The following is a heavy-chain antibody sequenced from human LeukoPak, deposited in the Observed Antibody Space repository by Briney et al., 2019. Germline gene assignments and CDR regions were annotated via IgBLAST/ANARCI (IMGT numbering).Heavy chain of an antibody. D-gene: IGHD4-17*01. J-gene: IGHJ5*02. Sequence: GGTLRLSCAASGFTFSSYGMSWVRQAPGKGLEWVSAISGSGGSTYYADSVKGRFTISRDNPKKSLYLQMNSLRAEDTAVYYCARGATTTRFGRFDPWGQGTLVIVSS. CDR1: GFTFSSYG. CDR3: ARGATTTRFGRFDP. CDR2: ISGSGGST. V-gene: IGHV3-23*01.